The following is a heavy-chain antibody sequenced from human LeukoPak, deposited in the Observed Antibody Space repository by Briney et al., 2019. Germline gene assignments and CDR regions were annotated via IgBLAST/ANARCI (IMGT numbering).Heavy chain of an antibody. CDR2: ISWNSGSI. CDR1: GLTFRNAS. J-gene: IGHJ4*02. CDR3: AKAFSRGYCGGDCYSGSLFDY. D-gene: IGHD2-21*02. Sequence: GGSLRLSCAASGLTFRNASMSWVRQAPGKGLEWVSGISWNSGSIGYADSVKGRFTISRDNAKNSLYLQMNSLRAEDTALYYCAKAFSRGYCGGDCYSGSLFDYWGQGTLVTVSS. V-gene: IGHV3-9*01.